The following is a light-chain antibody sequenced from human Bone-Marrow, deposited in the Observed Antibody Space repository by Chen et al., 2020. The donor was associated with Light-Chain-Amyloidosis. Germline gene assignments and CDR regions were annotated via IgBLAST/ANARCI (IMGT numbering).Light chain of an antibody. Sequence: VLTQSPGTPSMSPGEGADLSCRDSQTISSNYLTWYQQKFGQAPRLLIYGSSSRATGIPDRFTGSGSGTDFTLTINRLEPEDFAMYYCQQYGTSPLTFGGGTKVEIK. J-gene: IGKJ4*01. CDR2: GSS. CDR1: QTISSNY. V-gene: IGKV3-20*01. CDR3: QQYGTSPLT.